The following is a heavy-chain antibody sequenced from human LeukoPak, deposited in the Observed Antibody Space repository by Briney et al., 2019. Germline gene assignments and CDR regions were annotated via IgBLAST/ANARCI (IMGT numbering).Heavy chain of an antibody. CDR3: ARDRYQLLSTVPYYMDV. D-gene: IGHD2-2*01. V-gene: IGHV3-21*01. J-gene: IGHJ6*03. Sequence: GGSLRLSCAASGFTFSSYSMNWVRQAPGKGLEWVSSISSNSSYIYYADSVKGRFTISRDNAKNSLYLQMNSLRAEDTAVYYCARDRYQLLSTVPYYMDVWGKGTTVTVSS. CDR1: GFTFSSYS. CDR2: ISSNSSYI.